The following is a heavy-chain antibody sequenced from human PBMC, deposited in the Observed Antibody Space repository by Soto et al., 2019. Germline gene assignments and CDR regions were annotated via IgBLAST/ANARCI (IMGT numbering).Heavy chain of an antibody. Sequence: GGSLRLSCAASGFTFSTYAMHWFRQAPGKGLEWVAVISYDGTNKYYADSVKGRFTISRDNSKNTLYLQMNSLRAEDTAVYYCAKTLYYYDSSGYQWGQGTLVTVSS. D-gene: IGHD3-22*01. V-gene: IGHV3-30-3*02. J-gene: IGHJ4*02. CDR2: ISYDGTNK. CDR1: GFTFSTYA. CDR3: AKTLYYYDSSGYQ.